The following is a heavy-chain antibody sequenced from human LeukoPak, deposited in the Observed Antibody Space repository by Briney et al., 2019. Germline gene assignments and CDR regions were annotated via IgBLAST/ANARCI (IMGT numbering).Heavy chain of an antibody. CDR3: AKARSGYSFDY. V-gene: IGHV3-9*01. CDR2: ISWNSGSI. CDR1: GFTFDDYA. Sequence: GRSLRLSCAASGFTFDDYAMHWVRQAPGKGLEWVSGISWNSGSIGYADSVKGRFTISRDNAKNSLYPQMNSLRAEDTALYYCAKARSGYSFDYWGQGTLVTVSS. J-gene: IGHJ4*02. D-gene: IGHD3-3*01.